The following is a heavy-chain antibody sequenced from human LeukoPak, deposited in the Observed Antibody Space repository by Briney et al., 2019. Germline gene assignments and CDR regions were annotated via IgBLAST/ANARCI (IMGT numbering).Heavy chain of an antibody. CDR2: INPSGGST. CDR1: GYTFTSYY. D-gene: IGHD3-9*01. J-gene: IGHJ4*02. V-gene: IGHV1-46*01. Sequence: PRASVKVSCKASGYTFTSYYMHWVRQAPGQGLEWMGIINPSGGSTSYAQKFQGRVTMTRDTSISTAYMELSRLRSDDTAVYYCARGKYDILTGYEDGGPSHWGQGTLVTVSS. CDR3: ARGKYDILTGYEDGGPSH.